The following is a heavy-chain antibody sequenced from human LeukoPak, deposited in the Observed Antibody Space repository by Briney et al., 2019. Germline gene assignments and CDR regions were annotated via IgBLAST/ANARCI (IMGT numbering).Heavy chain of an antibody. Sequence: GGSLRLSCAASVFTFSDYYMSCIRQAPGKGLEWVSYISSSGSTIYYADSVKGRFTITRDKAKNSLYLQMNSLRAEHTAVYYCARDTESGYDWWGQGTLVTVSS. CDR3: ARDTESGYDW. CDR2: ISSSGSTI. V-gene: IGHV3-11*01. D-gene: IGHD5-12*01. J-gene: IGHJ4*02. CDR1: VFTFSDYY.